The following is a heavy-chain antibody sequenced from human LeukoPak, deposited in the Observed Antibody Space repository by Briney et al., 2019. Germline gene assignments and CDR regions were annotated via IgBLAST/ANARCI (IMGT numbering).Heavy chain of an antibody. D-gene: IGHD3-10*01. CDR2: IIPIFGTA. V-gene: IGHV1-69*05. J-gene: IGHJ3*02. CDR3: AMSYHGSGSHDAFDI. CDR1: GGTFSSYA. Sequence: SVKVSCKASGGTFSSYAISWVRQAPGQGLEWMGGIIPIFGTANYAQKFQGRVTITTDESTSTAYMELSSLRAEDTAVYYCAMSYHGSGSHDAFDIWGQGTMVTVSS.